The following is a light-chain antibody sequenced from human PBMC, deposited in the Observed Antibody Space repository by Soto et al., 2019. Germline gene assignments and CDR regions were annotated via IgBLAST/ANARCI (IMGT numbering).Light chain of an antibody. CDR3: QQRYRWPET. Sequence: EIVLTQSPGTLSLSPGERATLSCRASQSVTNFLAWYQQKPGQSPSLLIYNASHRATGIPAGFSGSGSGTDFTLTISSLEPEDFAVYYCQQRYRWPETFGQGTKVEIK. CDR1: QSVTNF. CDR2: NAS. V-gene: IGKV3-11*01. J-gene: IGKJ1*01.